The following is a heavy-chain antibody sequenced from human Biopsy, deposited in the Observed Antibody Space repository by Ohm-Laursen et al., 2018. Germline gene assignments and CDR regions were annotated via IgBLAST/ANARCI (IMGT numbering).Heavy chain of an antibody. CDR1: GYSFTSYG. D-gene: IGHD5/OR15-5a*01. CDR2: ISGYNGNT. CDR3: ARVTLPLYLDY. J-gene: IGHJ4*02. V-gene: IGHV1-18*01. Sequence: ASVKVSCKPPGYSFTSYGISWVRQAPGEGLEWMGRISGYNGNTNYAQKFQGRVTMTADTSTSTVYMEVRGLRSDDTAVYYCARVTLPLYLDYWGQGTRVSVSS.